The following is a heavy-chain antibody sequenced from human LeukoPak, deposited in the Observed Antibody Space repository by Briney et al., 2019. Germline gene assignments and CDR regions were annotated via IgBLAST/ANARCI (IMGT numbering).Heavy chain of an antibody. V-gene: IGHV1-18*01. CDR3: ARGGYYDYVWGSYRPIDY. CDR1: GYTFTSYG. CDR2: ISTYNGHT. Sequence: ASVKVSCKASGYTFTSYGISWVRQAPGQGLEWMGWISTYNGHTNYARKVQGRVTMTTDTSTSTAYMELRSLRSDDTAVYYCARGGYYDYVWGSYRPIDYWGQGTLATVSS. D-gene: IGHD3-16*02. J-gene: IGHJ4*02.